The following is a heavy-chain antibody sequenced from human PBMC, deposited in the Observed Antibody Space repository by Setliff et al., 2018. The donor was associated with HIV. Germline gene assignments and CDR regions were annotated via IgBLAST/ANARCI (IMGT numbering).Heavy chain of an antibody. CDR3: ARDPLDGDGPFDY. Sequence: ASVKASCKASGYTFTTYYMHWVRQAPGQGLEWMAVINPSVGSTNFAQMFQGRVTMTRDTSTSTVYMELSSLRSEDTAVYYCARDPLDGDGPFDYWGQGTLVTVSS. CDR1: GYTFTTYY. J-gene: IGHJ4*02. CDR2: INPSVGST. V-gene: IGHV1-46*01. D-gene: IGHD7-27*01.